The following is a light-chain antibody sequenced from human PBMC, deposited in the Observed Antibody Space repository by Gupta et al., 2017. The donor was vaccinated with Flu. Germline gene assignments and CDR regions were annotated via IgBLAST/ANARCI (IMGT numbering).Light chain of an antibody. J-gene: IGLJ2*01. CDR3: EVMEMSSDGKGVV. V-gene: IGLV3-21*02. CDR2: DDI. CDR1: NSASKS. Sequence: ARATCGGNNSASKSVQWYQPKPGQAPGRVVRDDIERHSRSSPRVPGSSSGHAATVTISRVGAVDEADDYCEVMEMSSDGKGVVFGGGTKLTVI.